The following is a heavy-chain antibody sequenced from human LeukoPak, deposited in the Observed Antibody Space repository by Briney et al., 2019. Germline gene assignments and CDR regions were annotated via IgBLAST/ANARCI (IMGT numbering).Heavy chain of an antibody. CDR1: GGSISSSSYY. CDR3: ARVYYYGSGSRRAFDI. V-gene: IGHV4-39*07. D-gene: IGHD3-10*01. CDR2: IYYSGST. J-gene: IGHJ3*02. Sequence: SETLSLTCTVSGGSISSSSYYWGWIRQPPGKGLEWIGSIYYSGSTYYNPSLKSRVTISVDTSKNQFSLKLSSVTAADTAVYYCARVYYYGSGSRRAFDIWGQGTMVTVSS.